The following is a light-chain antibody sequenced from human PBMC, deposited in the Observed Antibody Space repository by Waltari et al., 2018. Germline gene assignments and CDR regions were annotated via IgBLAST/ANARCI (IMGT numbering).Light chain of an antibody. CDR2: GAT. CDR3: LQHNSFPYT. Sequence: DIQMTQSPSCLSVSGGGTVTITCRARQTINSYLNWFQQKPGRVPKLLIYGATGLQTGVPSRFSGSASGTELTLTISSLQPADFATYYCLQHNSFPYTFGQGTTVET. J-gene: IGKJ2*01. CDR1: QTINSY. V-gene: IGKV1-17*01.